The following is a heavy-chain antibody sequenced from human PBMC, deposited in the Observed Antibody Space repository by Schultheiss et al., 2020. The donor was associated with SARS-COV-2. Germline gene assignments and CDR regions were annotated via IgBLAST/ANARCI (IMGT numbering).Heavy chain of an antibody. J-gene: IGHJ6*02. CDR1: GGTFSSYA. V-gene: IGHV1-69*05. CDR2: IIPIFGTA. CDR3: ARDSPRILGNYYYYAMDV. Sequence: SVKVSCKASGGTFSSYAISWVRQAPGQGLEWMGGIIPIFGTANYAQKFQGRVTMTTDPSTSTAYMELRSLRSDDTAVYYCARDSPRILGNYYYYAMDVWGQGTTVTVSS. D-gene: IGHD1-14*01.